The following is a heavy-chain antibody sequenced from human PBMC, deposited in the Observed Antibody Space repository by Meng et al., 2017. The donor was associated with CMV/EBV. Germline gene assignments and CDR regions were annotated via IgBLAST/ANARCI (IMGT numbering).Heavy chain of an antibody. CDR3: AREGVGCSSTSCFPPSGMDV. J-gene: IGHJ6*02. D-gene: IGHD2-2*01. CDR2: IKHSGST. V-gene: IGHV4-34*01. CDR1: GGSFSGYY. Sequence: SQTLSLTCAVYGGSFSGYYWSWIRRPPGKGLEWIGEIKHSGSTNYNPSLRSRVTISVDTSKNQLSLKLSSVTAADTAVYYCAREGVGCSSTSCFPPSGMDVWGQGTTVTVSS.